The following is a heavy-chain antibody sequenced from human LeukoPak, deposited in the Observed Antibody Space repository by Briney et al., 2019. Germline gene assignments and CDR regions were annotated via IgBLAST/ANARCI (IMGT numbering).Heavy chain of an antibody. D-gene: IGHD3-3*01. CDR2: ISAYNGNT. V-gene: IGHV1-18*01. Sequence: ASVKVSCKASGYTFTSYGISWVRQAPGQGLEWMGWISAYNGNTNYAQKLQGRVTMTTDTSTSTAYMELRSLRSDDTAVYYCARVCSEAYYDFFNCFDYWGQGTLVTVSS. J-gene: IGHJ4*02. CDR1: GYTFTSYG. CDR3: ARVCSEAYYDFFNCFDY.